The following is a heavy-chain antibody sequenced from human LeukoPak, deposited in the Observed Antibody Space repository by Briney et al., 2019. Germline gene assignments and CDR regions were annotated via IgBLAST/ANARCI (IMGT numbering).Heavy chain of an antibody. J-gene: IGHJ5*02. Sequence: GRSLRLSCAASGFTFSSYGMHWVRQAPGKGLEWVAGIWYDGSNKYYADSVKGRFTISRDNSKNTLYLQMNSLRAEDTAVYYCAKEIAAAANWFDPWGQGTLVTVSS. CDR3: AKEIAAAANWFDP. V-gene: IGHV3-33*06. D-gene: IGHD6-13*01. CDR2: IWYDGSNK. CDR1: GFTFSSYG.